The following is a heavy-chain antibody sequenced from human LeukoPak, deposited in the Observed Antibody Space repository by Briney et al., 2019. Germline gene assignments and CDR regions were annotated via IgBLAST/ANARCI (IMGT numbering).Heavy chain of an antibody. CDR1: GYTFTSYD. CDR3: ARDSSSWYEDTQDY. V-gene: IGHV1-8*01. J-gene: IGHJ4*02. D-gene: IGHD6-13*01. CDR2: MNPNSGNT. Sequence: ASVKVSCKASGYTFTSYDINWVRQATGQGLEWMGWMNPNSGNTGYAQKFQGRVTMTRNTSISTAYMELNSLRAEDPAVYYCARDSSSWYEDTQDYWGQGTLVTVSS.